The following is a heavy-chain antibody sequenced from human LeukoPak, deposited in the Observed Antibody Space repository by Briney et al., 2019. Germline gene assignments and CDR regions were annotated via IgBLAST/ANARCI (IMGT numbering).Heavy chain of an antibody. Sequence: GESLKISCKGSGYSFTSYWIGWVRPMPGKGLEWMGIIYPGDSDTRYSPSFQGQVTISADESISTAYLQWSSLKASDTAMYYCARLSDYGDYGPRYYYYGMDVWGQGTTVTVSS. D-gene: IGHD4-17*01. V-gene: IGHV5-51*01. CDR3: ARLSDYGDYGPRYYYYGMDV. J-gene: IGHJ6*02. CDR2: IYPGDSDT. CDR1: GYSFTSYW.